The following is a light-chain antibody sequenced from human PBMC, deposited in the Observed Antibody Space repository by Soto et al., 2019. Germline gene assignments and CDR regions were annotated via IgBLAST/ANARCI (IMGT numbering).Light chain of an antibody. CDR2: GAS. V-gene: IGKV3-20*01. CDR1: QSVCSRC. CDR3: QHYGSTPWT. J-gene: IGKJ1*01. Sequence: EIVLTQSPGTLSLSPGEGGTLSCRASQSVCSRCLAWYQQKPGQAPRLLIFGASSRATGIPDTFSGSGSGTDFNLTISSLEPEDSAVYYCQHYGSTPWTFGQGTKVEI.